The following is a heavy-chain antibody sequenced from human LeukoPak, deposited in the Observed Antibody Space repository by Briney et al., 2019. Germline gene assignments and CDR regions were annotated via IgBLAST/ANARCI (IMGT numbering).Heavy chain of an antibody. Sequence: GGSLRLSCAASGFTFTSYEMNWVRQAPGKGLEWISYISSSGGTIYYADSVKGRFTISRDNAKNSLYMQMNSLRAEDTAVYYCAELGITMIGGVWGKGTTVTISS. CDR2: ISSSGGTI. CDR3: AELGITMIGGV. CDR1: GFTFTSYE. J-gene: IGHJ6*04. V-gene: IGHV3-48*03. D-gene: IGHD3-10*02.